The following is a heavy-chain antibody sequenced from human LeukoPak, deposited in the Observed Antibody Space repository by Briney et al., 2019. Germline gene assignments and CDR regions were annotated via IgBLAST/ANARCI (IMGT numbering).Heavy chain of an antibody. CDR2: IYTSGST. D-gene: IGHD5-18*01. Sequence: PSETLSLTCTVSGGSISSYYWSWIRQPAGKGLEWIGRIYTSGSTNYNPSLKSRVTISVDTSKDQFSLKLSSVTAADTAMYYCARGDGYSYGYQFDYWGQGTLVTVSS. CDR3: ARGDGYSYGYQFDY. CDR1: GGSISSYY. V-gene: IGHV4-4*07. J-gene: IGHJ4*02.